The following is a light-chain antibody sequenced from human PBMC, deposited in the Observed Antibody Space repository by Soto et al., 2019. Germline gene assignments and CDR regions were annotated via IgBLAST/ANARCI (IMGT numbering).Light chain of an antibody. J-gene: IGKJ4*01. V-gene: IGKV3-20*01. Sequence: EIVLTQSPGTLSLSPGERATLSCRASQSLTNSFLAWYQQKPGQAPRLLIYGASSRATGIPNRFSGSGSGTDFTLTISRLEPEDFGVYYCQQYGTSPLTFGGGTKVEIK. CDR1: QSLTNSF. CDR3: QQYGTSPLT. CDR2: GAS.